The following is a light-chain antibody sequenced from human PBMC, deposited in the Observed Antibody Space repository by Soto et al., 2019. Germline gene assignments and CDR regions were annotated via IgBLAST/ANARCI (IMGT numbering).Light chain of an antibody. CDR1: QSVSSSY. J-gene: IGKJ1*01. V-gene: IGKV3-11*01. CDR3: QQRGSWPWT. CDR2: DAS. Sequence: EIVMTQSPATLSVSPGERATLSCRASQSVSSSYLAWFQQKPGQAPRLLIYDASNRATGIPARFSGSGSGTDFTLTISSLEPEDFAIYYCQQRGSWPWTFGQGTKVDIK.